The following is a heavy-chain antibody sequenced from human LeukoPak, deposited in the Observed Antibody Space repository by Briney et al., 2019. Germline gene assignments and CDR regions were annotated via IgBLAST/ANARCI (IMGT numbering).Heavy chain of an antibody. Sequence: SQTLSLTCAVYGGSFSNYYWSWIRQPPGKGLEWVGDIYHTGSTTYNPSLKSRVTISVDTSKNQFSLRLSSVTAADTAVYYCARVGYATQRRVLSAVTIPTAGAFDVWGQGTLVAVSS. D-gene: IGHD4-17*01. CDR2: IYHTGST. CDR3: ARVGYATQRRVLSAVTIPTAGAFDV. CDR1: GGSFSNYY. J-gene: IGHJ3*01. V-gene: IGHV4-34*01.